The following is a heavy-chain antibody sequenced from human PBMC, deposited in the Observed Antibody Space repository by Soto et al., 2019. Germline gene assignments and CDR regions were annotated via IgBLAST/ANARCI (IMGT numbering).Heavy chain of an antibody. Sequence: EVQLVESGGGLVKPGGSLRLSCAASGFTFSSYSMNWVRQAPGKGLEWVSSISSSSSYIYYADSVKGRFTISRDNAKNSLYLQMNSLRAEDTAVYYCARDGVDILTGYYNAFDYWGQGTLVTVSS. CDR1: GFTFSSYS. CDR2: ISSSSSYI. D-gene: IGHD3-9*01. CDR3: ARDGVDILTGYYNAFDY. V-gene: IGHV3-21*01. J-gene: IGHJ4*02.